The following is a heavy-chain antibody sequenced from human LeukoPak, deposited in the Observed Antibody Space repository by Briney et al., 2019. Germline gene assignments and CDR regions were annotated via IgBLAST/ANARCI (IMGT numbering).Heavy chain of an antibody. CDR1: GYTFTSYG. CDR3: ARDRGFRRSSDSPFDY. Sequence: SVEVSCKASGYTFTSYGISWVRQAPGQGLEWMGWIIPILGIANYAQKFQGRVTITADKSTSTAYMELSSLRSEDTAVYYCARDRGFRRSSDSPFDYWGQGTLVTVSS. D-gene: IGHD3-10*01. CDR2: IIPILGIA. V-gene: IGHV1-69*10. J-gene: IGHJ4*02.